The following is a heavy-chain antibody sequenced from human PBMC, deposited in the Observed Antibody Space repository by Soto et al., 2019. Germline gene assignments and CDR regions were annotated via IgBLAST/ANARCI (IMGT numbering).Heavy chain of an antibody. D-gene: IGHD3-16*02. CDR3: ARLRLGELSCGFDP. CDR2: IYWDDDK. CDR1: GFSLSTSGVG. V-gene: IGHV2-5*02. J-gene: IGHJ5*02. Sequence: QITLKESGPTLVKPTQTLTLTCTFSGFSLSTSGVGVGWIRQPPGKALEWLALIYWDDDKRYSPSLKSRVTITKDTSKNQVILTMTNMDPVDTATYYCARLRLGELSCGFDPWGQGTLVTVSS.